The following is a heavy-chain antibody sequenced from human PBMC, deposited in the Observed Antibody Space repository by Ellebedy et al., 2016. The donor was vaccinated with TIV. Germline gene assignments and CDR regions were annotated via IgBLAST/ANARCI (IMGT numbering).Heavy chain of an antibody. V-gene: IGHV3-23*01. CDR2: VGGGDDRT. D-gene: IGHD2-2*01. Sequence: PGGSLRLSCEASGFTALNFAMSWVRQAPGKGLEWVSAVGGGDDRTFYADAVKGRFTISRDNSKNTVTLQMQSLRAEDTALYYCAKGHTASFFYLFDSWGQGTLVTVSS. J-gene: IGHJ5*01. CDR1: GFTALNFA. CDR3: AKGHTASFFYLFDS.